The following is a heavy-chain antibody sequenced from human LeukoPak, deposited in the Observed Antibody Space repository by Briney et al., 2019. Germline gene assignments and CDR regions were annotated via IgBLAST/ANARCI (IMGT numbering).Heavy chain of an antibody. J-gene: IGHJ4*02. Sequence: SETLSLTCTTSGGSFSSYFWGWIRQPPGKDLEWLGHIYYSGNTNYNPSLKSRVTISIDTSKNQFSLKLSSVTAADTAVYYCARIGGYCSSGTCYSGVFFDYWGQGALVTVSS. V-gene: IGHV4-59*08. CDR2: IYYSGNT. CDR1: GGSFSSYF. D-gene: IGHD2-15*01. CDR3: ARIGGYCSSGTCYSGVFFDY.